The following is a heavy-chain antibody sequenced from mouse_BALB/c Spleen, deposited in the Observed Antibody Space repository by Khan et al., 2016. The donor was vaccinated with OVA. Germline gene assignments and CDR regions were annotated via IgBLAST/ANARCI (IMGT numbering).Heavy chain of an antibody. V-gene: IGHV2-6-2*01. D-gene: IGHD2-4*01. CDR2: IWSDGST. CDR3: ARLYYDYDGAWFAY. J-gene: IGHJ3*01. CDR1: GFSLTNYG. Sequence: VQLKQSGPDLVAPSQSLSITCTVSGFSLTNYGVHWVRQPPGKGLEWLVAIWSDGSTTYNSALKSRLSISKDNSKSQVFLKMNSLQTDDTAMYYCARLYYDYDGAWFAYWGQGTLVTVSA.